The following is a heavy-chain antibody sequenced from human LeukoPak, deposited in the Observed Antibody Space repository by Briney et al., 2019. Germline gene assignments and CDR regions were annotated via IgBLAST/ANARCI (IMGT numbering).Heavy chain of an antibody. Sequence: SETLSLTCTVSGGSISSYYWSWIRQPPGKGLEWIGYIYYSGSTNYNPSLKSRVTISVDTSKNQFSLKLSSVTAADTAVYYCARDGYGSGYNWFDPWGQGTLVTVSS. CDR2: IYYSGST. J-gene: IGHJ5*02. V-gene: IGHV4-59*01. CDR1: GGSISSYY. D-gene: IGHD3-10*01. CDR3: ARDGYGSGYNWFDP.